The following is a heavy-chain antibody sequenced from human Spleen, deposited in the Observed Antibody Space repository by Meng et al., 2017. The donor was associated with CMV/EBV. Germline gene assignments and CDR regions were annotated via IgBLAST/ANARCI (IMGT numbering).Heavy chain of an antibody. CDR1: FTFSSYW. Sequence: FTFSSYWMHWVRQAPGKGLVWVSRINSDGSSTSYADSVKGRFTISRDNAKNTLYLQMNSLRAEDTAVYYYARDGHCSSTSCYLSWFDPWGQGTLVTVSS. D-gene: IGHD2-2*01. CDR3: ARDGHCSSTSCYLSWFDP. CDR2: INSDGSST. J-gene: IGHJ5*02. V-gene: IGHV3-74*01.